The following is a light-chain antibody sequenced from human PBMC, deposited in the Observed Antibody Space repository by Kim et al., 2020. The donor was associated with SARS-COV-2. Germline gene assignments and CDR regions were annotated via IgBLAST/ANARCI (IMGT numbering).Light chain of an antibody. CDR1: RSDVGCYKY. J-gene: IGLJ1*01. V-gene: IGLV2-14*01. CDR3: SSYIRGSTNYV. CDR2: EVS. Sequence: SSTISCTGTRSDVGCYKYVSWYHQHPGKAPKLVIYEVSNRPSGVSNRFSGSKSGNTASLTISGLQAEDEADYYCSSYIRGSTNYVFGTGTKVTVL.